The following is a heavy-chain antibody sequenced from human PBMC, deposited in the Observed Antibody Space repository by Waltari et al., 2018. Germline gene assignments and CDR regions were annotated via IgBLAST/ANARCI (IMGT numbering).Heavy chain of an antibody. Sequence: QVQLQESGPGLVKPSETLSLTCTVSGGSISSHYWSWIRQPPGKGLEWIGYIYYSGSTNYNPSLKGRVTISVDTSKNQFSLKLSSVTAADTAVYYCARGMGATRGGDAFDIWGQGTMVTVSS. D-gene: IGHD1-26*01. CDR2: IYYSGST. J-gene: IGHJ3*02. CDR3: ARGMGATRGGDAFDI. V-gene: IGHV4-59*11. CDR1: GGSISSHY.